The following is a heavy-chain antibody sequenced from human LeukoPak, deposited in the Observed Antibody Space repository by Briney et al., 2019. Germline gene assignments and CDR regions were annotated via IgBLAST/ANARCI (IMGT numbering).Heavy chain of an antibody. CDR3: AHELTGWFDP. D-gene: IGHD1-26*01. J-gene: IGHJ5*02. CDR1: GFSLSTSGVG. CDR2: IYWDEDK. V-gene: IGHV2-5*02. Sequence: SGPTLWKPPQALTLTYTVAGFSLSTSGVGVGWIRQPPETALEWLALIYWDEDKRYSTSLKSRLTITKDTSKNQVVLTMTNMDPVDTATYYCAHELTGWFDPWGQGTLVTVSS.